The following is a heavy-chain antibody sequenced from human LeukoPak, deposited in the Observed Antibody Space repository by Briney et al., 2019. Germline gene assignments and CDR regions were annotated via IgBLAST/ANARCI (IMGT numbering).Heavy chain of an antibody. CDR1: GLTFSSYA. D-gene: IGHD1-26*01. V-gene: IGHV3-23*01. CDR3: AKAEWELPPYYFDY. Sequence: PGVSLRLSCAASGLTFSSYAMSWVRQAPGKGLEWVSAISGSGGSTYYADSVKGRFTISRDNSKNTLYLQMNSLRAEDTAVYYCAKAEWELPPYYFDYWGQGTLVTVSS. J-gene: IGHJ4*02. CDR2: ISGSGGST.